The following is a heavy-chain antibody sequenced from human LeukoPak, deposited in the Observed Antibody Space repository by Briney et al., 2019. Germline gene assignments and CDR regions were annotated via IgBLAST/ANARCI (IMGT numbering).Heavy chain of an antibody. CDR1: RYSFTSYW. CDR2: IYPGDSDT. D-gene: IGHD6-13*01. Sequence: GESLKISCKGSRYSFTSYWIGWVRQMPGKGLEWMGIIYPGDSDTRYSPSFQGQVTISADKSISTAYLQWSSLKASDTAMYYCARQARYGYSSSWRIEDYWGQGTLVTVSS. CDR3: ARQARYGYSSSWRIEDY. J-gene: IGHJ4*02. V-gene: IGHV5-51*01.